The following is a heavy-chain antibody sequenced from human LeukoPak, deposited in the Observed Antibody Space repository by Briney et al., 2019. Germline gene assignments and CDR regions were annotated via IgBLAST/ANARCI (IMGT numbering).Heavy chain of an antibody. D-gene: IGHD4-17*01. J-gene: IGHJ3*02. CDR1: GYSISTSNY. CDR2: IYYSGTI. V-gene: IGHV4-28*05. Sequence: SETLSLTCAVSGYSISTSNYWVWIRQPPGKGLEWIGHIYYSGTIYDNPSLRSRVTMSVDTSKNQFSLKLTSVTAVDTAVYYCARKATTGLTKAAFDIWGQGTVVTVSS. CDR3: ARKATTGLTKAAFDI.